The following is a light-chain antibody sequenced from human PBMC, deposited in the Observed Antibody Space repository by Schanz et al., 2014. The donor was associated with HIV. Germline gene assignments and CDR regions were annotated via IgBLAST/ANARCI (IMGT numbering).Light chain of an antibody. Sequence: QSVLTQPPSVSGAPGQRVTISCPGSRSNIGAGYAVPRYQQLPGTAPKLLIYGNSNRPSGVPDRFSGSKSGTSASLAISGLQSEDEADYYCAAWDDSLEGVEFGGGTKLTVL. J-gene: IGLJ2*01. V-gene: IGLV1-40*01. CDR2: GNS. CDR1: RSNIGAGYA. CDR3: AAWDDSLEGVE.